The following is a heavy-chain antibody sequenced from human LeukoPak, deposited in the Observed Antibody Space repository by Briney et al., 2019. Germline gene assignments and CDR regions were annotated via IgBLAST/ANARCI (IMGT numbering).Heavy chain of an antibody. Sequence: ASVKVSCKASGYTFTGYYMHWVRQAPGQGLEWMGWINLNSGGTNYAQKFQGRVTMTRDTSISTAYMELSRLRSDDTAVYYCARILSKYYYYMDVWGKGTTVTVSS. CDR1: GYTFTGYY. J-gene: IGHJ6*03. CDR3: ARILSKYYYYMDV. CDR2: INLNSGGT. V-gene: IGHV1-2*02.